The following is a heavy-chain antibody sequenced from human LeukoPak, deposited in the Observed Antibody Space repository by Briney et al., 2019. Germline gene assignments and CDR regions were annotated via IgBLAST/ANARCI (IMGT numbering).Heavy chain of an antibody. CDR1: GFTFSSYA. CDR2: ISGSGGST. CDR3: AKRGVYYGDFYGMDV. D-gene: IGHD3-22*01. J-gene: IGHJ6*02. V-gene: IGHV3-23*01. Sequence: PGGSLRLSCAASGFTFSSYAMSWVRQAPGKGLEWVSAISGSGGSTYYADSVKGRFTISRDNPKNTLYLQMNSLRAEDTAVYYCAKRGVYYGDFYGMDVWGQGTTVTVSS.